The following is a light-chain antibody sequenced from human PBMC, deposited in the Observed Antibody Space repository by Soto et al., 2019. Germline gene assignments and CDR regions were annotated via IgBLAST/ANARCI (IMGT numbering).Light chain of an antibody. CDR3: SSYGGNSNYV. J-gene: IGLJ1*01. CDR2: EVT. Sequence: QSALAQPPSASGSPGQSVTISCTGTSSDVGLYDYVSWYQQHPGKVPKLQIYEVTQRPSGVPDRFSGSKSGNTASLTVSGLQAEDEADYYCSSYGGNSNYVFGTGTKVTVL. V-gene: IGLV2-8*01. CDR1: SSDVGLYDY.